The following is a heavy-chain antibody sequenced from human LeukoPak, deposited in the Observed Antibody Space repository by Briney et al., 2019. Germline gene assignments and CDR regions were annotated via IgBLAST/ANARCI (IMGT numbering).Heavy chain of an antibody. CDR3: ARIHSSSPYYDYYYVDV. Sequence: SETLSLTCTVSGYSISSGYYSGWIRQPPRKRQERIGSNHHSGSTYYPPSINRLVTISVDSSKHLFPLMLSSVTAANTVDYCWARIHSSSPYYDYYYVDVWGKGTTVTVSS. J-gene: IGHJ6*03. CDR2: NHHSGST. V-gene: IGHV4-38-2*02. CDR1: GYSISSGYY. D-gene: IGHD6-6*01.